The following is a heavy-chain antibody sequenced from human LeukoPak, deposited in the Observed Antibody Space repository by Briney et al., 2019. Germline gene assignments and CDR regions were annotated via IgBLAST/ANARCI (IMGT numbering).Heavy chain of an antibody. V-gene: IGHV1-69*02. CDR1: GGTFSSYT. D-gene: IGHD2-2*03. J-gene: IGHJ3*02. Sequence: SVEVSCKASGGTFSSYTISWVRQAPGQGLKWMGRIIPILGIANYAQKFQGRVTITADKSTSTAYMELSSLRSEDTAVYYCATPGYCSSTSCSHAFDIWGQGTMVTVSP. CDR2: IIPILGIA. CDR3: ATPGYCSSTSCSHAFDI.